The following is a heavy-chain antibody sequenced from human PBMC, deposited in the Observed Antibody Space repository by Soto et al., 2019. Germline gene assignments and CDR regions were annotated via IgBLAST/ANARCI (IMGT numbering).Heavy chain of an antibody. V-gene: IGHV4-61*01. J-gene: IGHJ3*01. Sequence: AGTXSLTGTFSGASGSIGSHDWSWMRQPPGKGLDWIAYIYHSGSTDYNPSLKSRVTTSVDLSRNQFSLSLESVTAADTAVYYCERDRPDEITSFHAFDLWGQGTMVTVSS. CDR1: GASGSIGSHD. CDR2: IYHSGST. CDR3: ERDRPDEITSFHAFDL.